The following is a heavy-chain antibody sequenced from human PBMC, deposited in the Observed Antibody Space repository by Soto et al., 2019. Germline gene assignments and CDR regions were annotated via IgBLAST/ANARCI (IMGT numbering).Heavy chain of an antibody. CDR2: IITLFGTS. CDR3: AREVGYGDFSAALLD. Sequence: VQLMRSGAEVKKPGSSVKVSCKASGGTFSSHSINWVRQAPGQGLEWMGGIITLFGTSNYAQNFQGRVTITADQSTSTAYMELNSLTSVDTAVYYCAREVGYGDFSAALLDWGQGTLVTVSS. J-gene: IGHJ4*02. CDR1: GGTFSSHS. V-gene: IGHV1-69*01. D-gene: IGHD2-21*02.